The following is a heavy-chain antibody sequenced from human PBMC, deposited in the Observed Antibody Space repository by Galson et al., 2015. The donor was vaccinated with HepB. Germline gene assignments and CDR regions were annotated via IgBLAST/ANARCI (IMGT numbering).Heavy chain of an antibody. V-gene: IGHV3-64*01. CDR2: ISTDGGGT. D-gene: IGHD2-2*01. CDR3: ARYTSTSCYDS. J-gene: IGHJ4*02. CDR1: GFGFSSYA. Sequence: SLRLSCAASGFGFSSYAMHWVRQAPGKGLEYVSAISTDGGGTYYANSVKGRFTISRDNSKNTLYLQMSSLRVEDMAVYYCARYTSTSCYDSWGQGTLVTVSS.